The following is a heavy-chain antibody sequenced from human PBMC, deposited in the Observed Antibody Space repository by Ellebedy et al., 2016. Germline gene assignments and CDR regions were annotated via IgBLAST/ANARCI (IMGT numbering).Heavy chain of an antibody. CDR3: AKVGAVVVAATPFGDY. Sequence: GGSLRLSXAASGFTFSSYAMSWVRQAPGKGLEWVSAISGSGGSTYYADSVKGRFTISRDNSKNTLYLQMNSLRAEDTAVYYCAKVGAVVVAATPFGDYWGQGTLVTVSS. D-gene: IGHD2-15*01. CDR1: GFTFSSYA. J-gene: IGHJ4*02. V-gene: IGHV3-23*01. CDR2: ISGSGGST.